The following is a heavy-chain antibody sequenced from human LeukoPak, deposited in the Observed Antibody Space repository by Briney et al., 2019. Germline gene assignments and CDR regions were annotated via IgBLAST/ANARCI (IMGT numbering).Heavy chain of an antibody. CDR1: GFTFDDYA. J-gene: IGHJ3*02. Sequence: GRSLRLSCAASGFTFDDYAMHWVRQAPGKGLEWVSGISWNSGSIGYADSVKGRFTISRDNAKNSLYLQMNSLRVEDMALYYCARYCSSTSCYHLDAFDIWGQGTMVTVSS. V-gene: IGHV3-9*03. CDR2: ISWNSGSI. D-gene: IGHD2-2*01. CDR3: ARYCSSTSCYHLDAFDI.